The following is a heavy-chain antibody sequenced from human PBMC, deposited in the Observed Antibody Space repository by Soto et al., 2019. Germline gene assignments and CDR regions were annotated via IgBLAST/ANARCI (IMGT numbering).Heavy chain of an antibody. CDR3: ARVNYGSGSYYNPYWFDP. V-gene: IGHV4-39*01. J-gene: IGHJ5*02. CDR1: GVTIISSTYY. D-gene: IGHD3-10*01. Sequence: SETLSLTCTVSGVTIISSTYYWGWIRKPPGKRLEWIGSINYSGRTYYNPSLQSRVTIFVDTSKSQFSLKLTSVTAADTAVYYCARVNYGSGSYYNPYWFDPWGQGTLVTVS. CDR2: INYSGRT.